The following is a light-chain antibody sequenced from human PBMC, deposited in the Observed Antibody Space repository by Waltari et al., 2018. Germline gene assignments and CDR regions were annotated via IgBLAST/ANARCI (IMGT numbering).Light chain of an antibody. J-gene: IGKJ4*01. CDR3: QQYYNWPPLT. CDR2: DAS. Sequence: QSPPTRSVSSGARATLPCRASQSITSTLAGYQQKPGQPPRLLIYDASTRGTGIPARFSGSGSGTEFTLTISSLQSEDFAVYSCQQYYNWPPLTFGGGTKVEIK. V-gene: IGKV3-15*01. CDR1: QSITST.